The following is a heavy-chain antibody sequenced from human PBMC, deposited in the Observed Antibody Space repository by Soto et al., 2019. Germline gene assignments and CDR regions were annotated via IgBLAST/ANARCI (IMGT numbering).Heavy chain of an antibody. CDR2: INAGNGNT. J-gene: IGHJ5*02. CDR3: ARXLRFGELLSKYNWFDP. Sequence: EWMGWINAGNGNTKYSQKFQGRVTITRDTSSSTAYMELSSLRSEDTAVYYCARXLRFGELLSKYNWFDPWGQGTLVTVSS. D-gene: IGHD3-10*01. V-gene: IGHV1-3*01.